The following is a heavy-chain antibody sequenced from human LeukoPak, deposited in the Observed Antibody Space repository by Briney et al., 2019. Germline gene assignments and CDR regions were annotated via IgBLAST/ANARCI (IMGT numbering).Heavy chain of an antibody. V-gene: IGHV4-59*11. CDR3: ARALWFGESALDY. D-gene: IGHD3-10*01. CDR2: IYYSGST. Sequence: SETLSLTCTVSGGSISSQYWSWIRQPPGKGLEWIGYIYYSGSTNYNPSLKSRVTISVDTSKNQFSLKLSSVTAADTAVYYCARALWFGESALDYWGQGTLVTVSS. J-gene: IGHJ4*02. CDR1: GGSISSQY.